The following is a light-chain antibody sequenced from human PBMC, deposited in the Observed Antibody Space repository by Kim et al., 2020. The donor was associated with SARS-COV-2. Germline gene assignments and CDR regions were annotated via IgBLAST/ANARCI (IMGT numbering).Light chain of an antibody. J-gene: IGKJ1*01. Sequence: SPGERATLSCRASQSLNTYLAWYQQKPGQAPRLLIYDASNRATGTPARFSGSGSGTDFTLTISSLEPEDFAVYYCQQRTNWPPWTFGQGTKVDIK. V-gene: IGKV3-11*01. CDR3: QQRTNWPPWT. CDR1: QSLNTY. CDR2: DAS.